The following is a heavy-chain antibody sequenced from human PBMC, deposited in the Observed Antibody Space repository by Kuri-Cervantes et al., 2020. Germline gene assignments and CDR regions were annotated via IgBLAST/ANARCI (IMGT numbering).Heavy chain of an antibody. D-gene: IGHD6-13*01. Sequence: SCAASGFTFSSYGMHWVRQAPGKGLEWVAVIWYDGSNKYYADSVKGRFTISRDNSKNTLYLQMNSLRAEDTAVYYCARGPGSSWYGDFDYWGQGTLVTVSS. J-gene: IGHJ4*02. V-gene: IGHV3-33*01. CDR3: ARGPGSSWYGDFDY. CDR1: GFTFSSYG. CDR2: IWYDGSNK.